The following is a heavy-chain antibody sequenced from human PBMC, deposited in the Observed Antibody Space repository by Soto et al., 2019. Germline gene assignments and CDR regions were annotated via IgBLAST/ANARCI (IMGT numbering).Heavy chain of an antibody. Sequence: VQLVESGGGLVQPGGSLRLSCVASGFTFNIYTMNWVRQAPGKGLEWLSYIRTSTSTIQYADSVKGRFTVSTDNAKNTLYLQMNSLRADDTAIYYGARDYIYAFDFWGQGTVVNVFS. CDR2: IRTSTSTI. V-gene: IGHV3-48*01. CDR3: ARDYIYAFDF. D-gene: IGHD2-21*01. J-gene: IGHJ3*01. CDR1: GFTFNIYT.